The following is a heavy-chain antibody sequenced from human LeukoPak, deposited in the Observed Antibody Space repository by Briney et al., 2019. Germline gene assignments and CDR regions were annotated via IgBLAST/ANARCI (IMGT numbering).Heavy chain of an antibody. CDR3: DVGY. CDR2: ISRDGSST. V-gene: IGHV3-74*01. J-gene: IGHJ4*02. CDR1: GFTFRSSW. D-gene: IGHD3-10*01. Sequence: GGSLRLSCAASGFTFRSSWMHWVRQAPGKGLVWVSRISRDGSSTTYADSVKGRFTTSRDNAKNTLYLQMNSLRTEDTAVYYCDVGYWGQGTLVTVSS.